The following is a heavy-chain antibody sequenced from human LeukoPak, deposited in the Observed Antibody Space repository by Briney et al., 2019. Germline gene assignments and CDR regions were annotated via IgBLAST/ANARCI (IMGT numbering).Heavy chain of an antibody. J-gene: IGHJ4*02. CDR1: GGSISGSNFY. V-gene: IGHV4-39*07. Sequence: SETLSLTCTVSGGSISGSNFYWGCIRQPPGKGLECIGSIYYSGTSYYSPSLKSRVTISIDTSQHHFSLKVTPVTAADTAVYYCARVPYYYGSGSFSYWGQGTLVTVSS. D-gene: IGHD3-10*01. CDR2: IYYSGTS. CDR3: ARVPYYYGSGSFSY.